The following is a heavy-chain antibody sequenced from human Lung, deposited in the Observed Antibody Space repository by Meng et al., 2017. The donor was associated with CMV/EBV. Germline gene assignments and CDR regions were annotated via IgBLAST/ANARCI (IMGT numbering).Heavy chain of an antibody. CDR1: GYSFTSYW. V-gene: IGHV5-51*01. J-gene: IGHJ5*02. CDR2: IYPGDSDT. D-gene: IGHD3-22*01. CDR3: ARTVKYYYDSSGPDP. Sequence: KVSXKGSGYSFTSYWIGWVRQMPGKGLEWMWIIYPGDSDTRYSPSFQGQVTISADKSISTAYLQWSSLKASDTAMYYCARTVKYYYDSSGPDPWAQGTLATVPS.